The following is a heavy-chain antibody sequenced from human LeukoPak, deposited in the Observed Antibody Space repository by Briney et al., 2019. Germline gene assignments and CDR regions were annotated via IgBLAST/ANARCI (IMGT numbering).Heavy chain of an antibody. CDR3: AKEGTHHVSTWYGR. D-gene: IGHD6-13*01. CDR1: GFTFSSYG. V-gene: IGHV3-30*18. J-gene: IGHJ4*02. CDR2: ISYDGKVT. Sequence: GGSLRLSCEASGFTFSSYGMHWVRQAPGKGLEWVAVISYDGKVTYYADSVKGRFTISRDNSRNTLFLQMNSLRPDDTAVYYCAKEGTHHVSTWYGRRGQGTLVTVSS.